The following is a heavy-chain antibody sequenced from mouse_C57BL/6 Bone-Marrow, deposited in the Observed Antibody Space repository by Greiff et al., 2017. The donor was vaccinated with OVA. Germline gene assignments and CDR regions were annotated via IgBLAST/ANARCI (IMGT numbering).Heavy chain of an antibody. CDR1: GYSFTSYY. D-gene: IGHD3-3*01. CDR2: IYPGSGNT. V-gene: IGHV1-66*01. Sequence: QVQLQESGPELVKPGASVKISCKASGYSFTSYYIHWVKQRPGQGLAWIGWIYPGSGNTKYNEKFKGKATLTADTSSSTAYMQLSSITSEDAAVYYCARLGPSYFDVWGTGTTVTVSS. CDR3: ARLGPSYFDV. J-gene: IGHJ1*03.